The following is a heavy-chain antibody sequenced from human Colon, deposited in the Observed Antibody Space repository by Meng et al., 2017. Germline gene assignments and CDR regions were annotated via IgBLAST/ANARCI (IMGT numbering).Heavy chain of an antibody. Sequence: QVLLQESGPGLVKPSGTLALTCTVSGGSISSNNWWSWVRQSPGRGLEWIGEIYQSGSTNYSPSLRSRVTISLDKSKNQFSLKVSYMTAADTAVYFCARVPTTVDPFESWGQGTLVTVSS. J-gene: IGHJ4*02. CDR1: GGSISSNNW. CDR2: IYQSGST. CDR3: ARVPTTVDPFES. V-gene: IGHV4-4*02. D-gene: IGHD4-23*01.